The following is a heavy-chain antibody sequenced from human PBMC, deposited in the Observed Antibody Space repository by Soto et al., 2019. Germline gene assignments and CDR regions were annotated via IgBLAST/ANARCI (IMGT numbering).Heavy chain of an antibody. CDR1: GYTLTELS. D-gene: IGHD2-2*01. J-gene: IGHJ6*03. CDR3: ATFLTLVPARSYYYMDV. Sequence: ASVKVSCKVSGYTLTELSMRWVRQAPGKGLEWMGGFDPEDGETIYAQKFQGRVTMTEDTSTDTAYMELSSLRSEDTAVYYCATFLTLVPARSYYYMDVWGKGTTVTV. V-gene: IGHV1-24*01. CDR2: FDPEDGET.